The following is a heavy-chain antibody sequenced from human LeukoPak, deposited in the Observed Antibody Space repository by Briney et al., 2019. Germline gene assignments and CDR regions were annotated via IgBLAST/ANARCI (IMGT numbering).Heavy chain of an antibody. CDR1: GFTFRSNA. V-gene: IGHV3-23*01. CDR2: ISGSGGST. Sequence: GGSLRLSCAASGFTFRSNAMSWVGQAQGKGLEGAPAISGSGGSTYYADSVKGRFTISRDNSKNTLYLQMNSLRAEDTAVYYCAKSDTRITMIVVVIGPFDYWGQGTLVTVSS. J-gene: IGHJ4*02. CDR3: AKSDTRITMIVVVIGPFDY. D-gene: IGHD3-22*01.